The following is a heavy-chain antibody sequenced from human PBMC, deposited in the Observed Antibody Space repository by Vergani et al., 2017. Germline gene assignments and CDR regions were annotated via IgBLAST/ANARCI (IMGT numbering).Heavy chain of an antibody. CDR3: ARDLGSSGYRGWFDP. V-gene: IGHV1-2*02. CDR1: GYTFTGYY. Sequence: QVQLVQSGAEVKKPGASVKVSCKASGYTFTGYYMHWVRQAPGQGLEWMGWINPNSGGTNYAQMFQGRVTMTRDTSISTAYMEVSRLRSDDTAVYYCARDLGSSGYRGWFDPWGQGTLVTVSS. CDR2: INPNSGGT. J-gene: IGHJ5*02. D-gene: IGHD6-13*01.